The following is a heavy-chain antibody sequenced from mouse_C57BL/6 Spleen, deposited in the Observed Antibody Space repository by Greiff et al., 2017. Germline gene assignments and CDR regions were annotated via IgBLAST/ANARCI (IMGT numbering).Heavy chain of an antibody. J-gene: IGHJ1*03. CDR3: ARGWYFDV. CDR1: GFTFSDYG. V-gene: IGHV5-17*01. Sequence: EVMLVESGGGLVKPGGSLKLSCAASGFTFSDYGMHWVRQAPEQGLEWVAYISSGSSTIYYADTVKGRFTISRDNAKNTLFLQLTSLRSEDTAMYYCARGWYFDVWGTGTTVTVAS. CDR2: ISSGSSTI.